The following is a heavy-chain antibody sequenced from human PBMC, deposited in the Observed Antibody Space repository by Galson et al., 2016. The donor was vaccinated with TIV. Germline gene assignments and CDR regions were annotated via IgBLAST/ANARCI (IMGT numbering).Heavy chain of an antibody. J-gene: IGHJ6*02. CDR2: FYFGDTT. V-gene: IGHV4-61*02. Sequence: LSLTCSVSGASISGSNYYWSWVRQPAGKGLEWIGRFYFGDTTSYNPSFGGRVTISADTSKNQISLRLTSVTATDTAVYFCMREGSTVTMHHYFGMDVWGQGTTVTVSS. D-gene: IGHD4-17*01. CDR1: GASISGSNYY. CDR3: MREGSTVTMHHYFGMDV.